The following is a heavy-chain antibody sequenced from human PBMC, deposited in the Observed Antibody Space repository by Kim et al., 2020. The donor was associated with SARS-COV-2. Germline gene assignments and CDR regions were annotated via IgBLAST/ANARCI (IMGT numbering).Heavy chain of an antibody. J-gene: IGHJ6*02. CDR3: ARGRTGVVPSPILGIGPHYDYYAMDV. CDR1: GGSFSGYY. Sequence: SETLSLTCAVYGGSFSGYYWSWIRKPPGTGLEWMGEINHSGSSNSNPSLKSQVTISVDTSKNQFSLKLRSVTVAATAVFYCARGRTGVVPSPILGIGPHYDYYAMDVWGRGTTVTVSS. V-gene: IGHV4-34*01. CDR2: INHSGSS. D-gene: IGHD3-3*01.